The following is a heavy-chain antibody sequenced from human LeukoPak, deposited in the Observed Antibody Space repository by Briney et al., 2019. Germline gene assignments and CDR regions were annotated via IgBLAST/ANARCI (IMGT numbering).Heavy chain of an antibody. CDR1: GFTFSSYA. CDR2: ISGSGGST. J-gene: IGHJ4*02. Sequence: GGSLRLSCAASGFTFSSYAMSWVRQGPGKGLEWVSAISGSGGSTYYADSVKGRFTISRDNSKNTLYLQMNSLRAGDTAVYYCAKAAYDFWSGYYFDYWGQGTLVTVSS. V-gene: IGHV3-23*01. CDR3: AKAAYDFWSGYYFDY. D-gene: IGHD3-3*01.